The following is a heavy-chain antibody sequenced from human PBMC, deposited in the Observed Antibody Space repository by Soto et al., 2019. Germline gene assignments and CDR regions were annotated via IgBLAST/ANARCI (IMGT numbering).Heavy chain of an antibody. J-gene: IGHJ4*02. V-gene: IGHV4-39*01. CDR1: GGSISSSSYY. CDR3: ARSRREAYAPRAPFDY. Sequence: SETLSLTCTASGGSISSSSYYWGWIRQPPGKGLEWIASIYYGEYTYYNPSLQSRVSISVYTSRNQFSLKLSSVTAADTAVYYCARSRREAYAPRAPFDYWGQGTPVTVSS. D-gene: IGHD4-17*01. CDR2: IYYGEYT.